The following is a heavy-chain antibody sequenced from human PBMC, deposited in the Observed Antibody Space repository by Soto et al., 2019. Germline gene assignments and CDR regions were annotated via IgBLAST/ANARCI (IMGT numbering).Heavy chain of an antibody. D-gene: IGHD3-22*01. J-gene: IGHJ4*01. CDR1: GFAFSNAW. CDR2: IKSKGHGGTT. CDR3: TTDSHTSVIVVRFDY. V-gene: IGHV3-15*07. Sequence: GGSLRLSCAASGFAFSNAWINWVRQAPGKGLEWVGRIKSKGHGGTTDFAAPVRGRFAISRDDSRNLVYMQMNSLNTEDTAVYYCTTDSHTSVIVVRFDYWGHGTLVTVSS.